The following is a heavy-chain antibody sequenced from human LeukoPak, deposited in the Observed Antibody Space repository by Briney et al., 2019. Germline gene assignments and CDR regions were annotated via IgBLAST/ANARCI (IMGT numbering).Heavy chain of an antibody. D-gene: IGHD4-11*01. J-gene: IGHJ4*02. Sequence: SETLSLTCAVYGGSFSGYYWSWIRQPPGKGLEWIGEINHSGSTNYNPSLKSRVTISVDTSKNQFSLKLSSVTAADTAVYYCARGDYSNSYYFDYWGQGTLVTVPS. V-gene: IGHV4-34*01. CDR1: GGSFSGYY. CDR2: INHSGST. CDR3: ARGDYSNSYYFDY.